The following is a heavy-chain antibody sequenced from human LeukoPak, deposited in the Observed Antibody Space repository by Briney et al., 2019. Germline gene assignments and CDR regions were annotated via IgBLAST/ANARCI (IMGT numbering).Heavy chain of an antibody. D-gene: IGHD3-16*01. CDR3: AGRNNDDVWGGYYRSPTEGFDM. CDR1: GITFNRYD. Sequence: GGSLRLSCAASGITFNRYDMSWVRPGPGKGLEWVAAISSGGGSTYYTDSVKGRFTISRDNSENILYLQINSLKAEDTAVYYCAGRNNDDVWGGYYRSPTEGFDMWGQGTMVTVSS. CDR2: ISSGGGST. V-gene: IGHV3-23*01. J-gene: IGHJ3*02.